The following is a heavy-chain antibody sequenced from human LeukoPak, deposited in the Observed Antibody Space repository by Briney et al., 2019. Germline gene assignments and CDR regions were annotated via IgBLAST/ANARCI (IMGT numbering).Heavy chain of an antibody. V-gene: IGHV4-39*01. D-gene: IGHD3-22*01. CDR3: ARLFYYDSSGPPS. CDR1: GGSIRSSNYY. CDR2: IYYSGST. Sequence: SETLSLTCNVLGGSIRSSNYYWGWIRQPPGKGLEWIGSIYYSGSTYYNPSLKGRITMYVDTSNNQFSLKLTSATATHTAVYFCARLFYYDSSGPPSWGEGTLVTVSS. J-gene: IGHJ5*02.